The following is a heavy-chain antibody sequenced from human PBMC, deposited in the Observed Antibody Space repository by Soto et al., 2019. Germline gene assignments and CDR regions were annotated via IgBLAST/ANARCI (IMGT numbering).Heavy chain of an antibody. Sequence: EVQLLESGGAMIHPGESLRLSCAASGFPFSVYVMSWARQAPGKGLEWVSSIGGRGGSTYYADSVKGRFTISRDNSRNTLYLQMNSLRAEDTAVYFCAKDRIQLWFGIWGQGTLVTVSS. V-gene: IGHV3-23*01. CDR1: GFPFSVYV. CDR3: AKDRIQLWFGI. D-gene: IGHD5-18*01. CDR2: IGGRGGST. J-gene: IGHJ3*02.